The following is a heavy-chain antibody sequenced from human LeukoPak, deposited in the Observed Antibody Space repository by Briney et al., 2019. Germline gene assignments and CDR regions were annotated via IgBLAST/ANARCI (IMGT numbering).Heavy chain of an antibody. CDR2: IYYSGST. CDR3: ARDRSYGDYLFDY. V-gene: IGHV4-30-4*08. Sequence: PSQTLSLTCTVSGGSISSGDYYWSWIRQPPGKGLEWIGYIYYSGSTCYNPSLKSRVTISVDTSKNQFSLKLSSVTAADTAVYYCARDRSYGDYLFDYWGQGTLVTVSS. D-gene: IGHD4-17*01. J-gene: IGHJ4*02. CDR1: GGSISSGDYY.